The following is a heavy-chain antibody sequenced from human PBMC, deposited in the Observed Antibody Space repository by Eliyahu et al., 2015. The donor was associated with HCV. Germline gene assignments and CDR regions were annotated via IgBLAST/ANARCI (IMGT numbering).Heavy chain of an antibody. CDR1: GFTXXXYG. D-gene: IGHD3-3*01. V-gene: IGHV3-33*01. CDR2: IWYDGGKE. Sequence: QVQLVESGGGVVQPGRSLRLSCTASGFTXXXYGXHWVRXAPGKGREWVAVIWYDGGKEYYADSVKGRFSISRDNSKNMLYLQMNSLRAEDTAVYYCARELEWLLYGIPLPRAEETYGMDVWGQGTMVTVSS. J-gene: IGHJ6*02. CDR3: ARELEWLLYGIPLPRAEETYGMDV.